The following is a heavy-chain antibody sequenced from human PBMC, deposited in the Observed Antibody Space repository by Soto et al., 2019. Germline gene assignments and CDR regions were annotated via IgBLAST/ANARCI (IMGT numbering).Heavy chain of an antibody. CDR1: GFTFSSYS. J-gene: IGHJ5*02. CDR2: ISSSSSYI. D-gene: IGHD1-26*01. V-gene: IGHV3-21*01. CDR3: ARDAGIVGATWFDP. Sequence: EVQLVESGGGLVKPGGSLRLSCAASGFTFSSYSMNWVRQAPGKGLEWVSSISSSSSYIYYADSVKGRFTISRDNAKNSLYLQMNSLRAEDTAVHYCARDAGIVGATWFDPWGQGTLVTVSS.